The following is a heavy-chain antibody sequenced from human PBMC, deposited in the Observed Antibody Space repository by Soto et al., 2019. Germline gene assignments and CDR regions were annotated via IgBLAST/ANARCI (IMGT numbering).Heavy chain of an antibody. CDR2: IDPSDSYT. CDR1: GYSFTSYW. D-gene: IGHD1-26*01. J-gene: IGHJ5*02. V-gene: IGHV5-10-1*01. CDR3: ARLGSGSYLGGEETNWFDP. Sequence: PGESLKISCKGSGYSFTSYWISWVRQMPGKGLEWMGRIDPSDSYTNYSPSFQGHVTISADKSISTAYLQWSSLKASDTAMYYCARLGSGSYLGGEETNWFDPWGQGTLVTVSS.